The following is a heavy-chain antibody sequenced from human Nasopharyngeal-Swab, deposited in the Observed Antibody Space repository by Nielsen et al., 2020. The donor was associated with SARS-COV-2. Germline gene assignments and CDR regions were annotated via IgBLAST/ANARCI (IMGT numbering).Heavy chain of an antibody. CDR2: IYSGGST. J-gene: IGHJ6*02. Sequence: GGSLRLSCAASGFTVSSNYMSWVRQAPGKGLEWVSVIYSGGSTYYADSVKGRFTISRHNSKNTLYLQMNSLRAEDTAVYYCARDYIVAHYYYGMDVWGQGTTVTVSS. CDR1: GFTVSSNY. V-gene: IGHV3-53*01. CDR3: ARDYIVAHYYYGMDV. D-gene: IGHD3-16*02.